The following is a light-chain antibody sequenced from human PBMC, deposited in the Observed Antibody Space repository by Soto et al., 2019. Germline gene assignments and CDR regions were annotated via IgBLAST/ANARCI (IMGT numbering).Light chain of an antibody. V-gene: IGKV3-20*01. CDR3: QQYDSSPRT. CDR1: QSLSSGY. CDR2: GTS. Sequence: EIVLTQSPGTLSLSPGERATLSCRASQSLSSGYLAWYQQKPGQAPRLVMYGTSNRATGIPDRFSGSGSGTDFTLTISRLEPEDFAVYYCQQYDSSPRTFGQGTKVDIK. J-gene: IGKJ1*01.